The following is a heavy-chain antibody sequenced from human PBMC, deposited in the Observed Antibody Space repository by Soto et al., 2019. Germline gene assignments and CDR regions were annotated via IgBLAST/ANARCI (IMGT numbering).Heavy chain of an antibody. Sequence: GGSLRLSCASSGFTFSSYGMHLVRQAPGKGLEWVAVISYDGSNKYYADSVKGRFTISRDNSKNTLYLQMNSLRAEDTAVYYCALGAGYSSSWYLRYGMDVWGQGTTVTVSS. J-gene: IGHJ6*02. CDR1: GFTFSSYG. D-gene: IGHD6-13*01. CDR2: ISYDGSNK. CDR3: ALGAGYSSSWYLRYGMDV. V-gene: IGHV3-30*03.